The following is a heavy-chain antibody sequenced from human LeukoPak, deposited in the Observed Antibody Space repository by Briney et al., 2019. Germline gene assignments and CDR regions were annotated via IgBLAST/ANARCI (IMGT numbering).Heavy chain of an antibody. Sequence: PGGSLRLSCAASGFTFSSYTMSWVRQAPGKGLEWVSAISGSGGTTYYADSVKGQFTISRDNSKNTLYLQMNSLRAEDTAVYYCAKLGGNTGEHYYFDYWGQGTLVTVSS. V-gene: IGHV3-23*01. CDR3: AKLGGNTGEHYYFDY. D-gene: IGHD4-23*01. CDR2: ISGSGGTT. CDR1: GFTFSSYT. J-gene: IGHJ4*02.